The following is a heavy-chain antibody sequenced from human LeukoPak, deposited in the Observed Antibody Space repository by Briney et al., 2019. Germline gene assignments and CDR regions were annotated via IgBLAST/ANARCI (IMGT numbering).Heavy chain of an antibody. Sequence: PGRSLRLSCAASGFTFSSYGMHWVRQAPGKGLEWVAVIWYDGSDKYYADSVKGRFTISRDNSKNTLYLQMNSLRAEDTAVYYCAKDQGTKFAAAGIFDYWGQGTLVTVSS. D-gene: IGHD6-13*01. CDR1: GFTFSSYG. V-gene: IGHV3-33*06. CDR3: AKDQGTKFAAAGIFDY. J-gene: IGHJ4*02. CDR2: IWYDGSDK.